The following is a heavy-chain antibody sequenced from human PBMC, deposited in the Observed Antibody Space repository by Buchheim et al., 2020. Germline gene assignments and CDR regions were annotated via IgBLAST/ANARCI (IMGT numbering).Heavy chain of an antibody. CDR2: IYPGDSDT. D-gene: IGHD6-6*01. Sequence: EVQLVQSGADVKKPGESLKISCKGSGYSFATYWIAWVRQMPGKSLEWMGIIYPGDSDTRYSPSFQGQVTISADKSVSTAYPQWSSLRASDTAIYYRARRKGLYISSSSFDFWGQGTL. CDR1: GYSFATYW. CDR3: ARRKGLYISSSSFDF. J-gene: IGHJ4*02. V-gene: IGHV5-51*01.